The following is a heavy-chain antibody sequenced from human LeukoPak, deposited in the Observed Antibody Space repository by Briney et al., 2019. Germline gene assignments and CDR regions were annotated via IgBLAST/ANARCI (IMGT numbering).Heavy chain of an antibody. CDR2: ISSSSSTI. Sequence: PGGSLRLSCAASGSTFSSYSMNWVRQAPGKGLEWVSYISSSSSTIYYADSVKGRFTISRDNAKNSLYLQMNSLRAEDTAVYYCARVLRYFDWNNYYYYYYMDVWGKGTTVTVSS. CDR1: GSTFSSYS. CDR3: ARVLRYFDWNNYYYYYYMDV. J-gene: IGHJ6*03. V-gene: IGHV3-48*04. D-gene: IGHD3-9*01.